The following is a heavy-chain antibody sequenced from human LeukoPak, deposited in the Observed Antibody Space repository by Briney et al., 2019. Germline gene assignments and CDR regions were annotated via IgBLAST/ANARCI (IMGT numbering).Heavy chain of an antibody. Sequence: ASVKVSCKDSGYTFTSYGISWVRQAPAQGLEWMGWISAYNGNTNYAQKHQGRVTMTTDTSTSTAYMELRSLRSDDTAVYYCARGPNKEVLRYFDWLLYPLGMNVWGQGTTVTVSS. D-gene: IGHD3-9*01. CDR1: GYTFTSYG. CDR3: ARGPNKEVLRYFDWLLYPLGMNV. J-gene: IGHJ6*02. CDR2: ISAYNGNT. V-gene: IGHV1-18*01.